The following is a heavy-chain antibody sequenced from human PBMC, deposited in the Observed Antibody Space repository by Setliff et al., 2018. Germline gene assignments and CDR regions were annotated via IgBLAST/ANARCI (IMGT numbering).Heavy chain of an antibody. CDR1: GYTFTGYY. CDR2: INPNSGGT. J-gene: IGHJ6*03. Sequence: ASVKVSCKASGYTFTGYYMHWVRQAPGQGLEWMGWINPNSGGTNYAQKFQGRVTMTRDTSIGTAYMELSSLRTEDTAVYYCAREGVDTRSSTDYRYYMDVWGKGTTVTVSS. V-gene: IGHV1-2*02. CDR3: AREGVDTRSSTDYRYYMDV. D-gene: IGHD5-18*01.